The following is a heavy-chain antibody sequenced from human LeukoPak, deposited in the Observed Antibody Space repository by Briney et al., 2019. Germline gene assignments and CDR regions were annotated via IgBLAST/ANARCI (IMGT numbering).Heavy chain of an antibody. Sequence: ASVKVSCKASGYTFTSYDINWVRQATGQGLEWMGWMNPNSGNTSYAQKFQGRVTMTRDTSTSTVYMELNSLKTEDTAVYYCTTFYYDSSGYLKVDYWGQGTLVTVSS. J-gene: IGHJ4*02. CDR3: TTFYYDSSGYLKVDY. CDR2: MNPNSGNT. V-gene: IGHV1-8*01. CDR1: GYTFTSYD. D-gene: IGHD3-22*01.